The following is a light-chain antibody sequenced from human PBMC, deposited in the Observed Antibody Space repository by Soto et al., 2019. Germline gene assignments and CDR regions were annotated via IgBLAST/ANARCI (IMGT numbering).Light chain of an antibody. CDR3: QQSYIFPWT. Sequence: DIQMTQSPSSLSASVGDRVTITCRASQTIVTYLNWFQQKPGKAPKVLIYSVSTLQTGVPSRFSGSGSGTDFTLPISSLQPEDFGTYYCQQSYIFPWTFGQGTKVEIK. CDR1: QTIVTY. V-gene: IGKV1-39*01. J-gene: IGKJ1*01. CDR2: SVS.